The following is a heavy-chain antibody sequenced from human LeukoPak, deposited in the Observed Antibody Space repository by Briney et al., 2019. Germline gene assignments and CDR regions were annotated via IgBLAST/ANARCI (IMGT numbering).Heavy chain of an antibody. CDR2: ISSSSDHI. CDR1: GFTFSNYA. D-gene: IGHD2-2*01. CDR3: ARGVVPAAFDY. Sequence: GGSLRLSCAASGFTFSNYAMNWVRQAPGKGLEWVSSISSSSDHIAYADSVKGRFTISRDNAKNALYLQVNSLRAEDTAVYYCARGVVPAAFDYWGQGTLVTVSS. J-gene: IGHJ4*02. V-gene: IGHV3-21*01.